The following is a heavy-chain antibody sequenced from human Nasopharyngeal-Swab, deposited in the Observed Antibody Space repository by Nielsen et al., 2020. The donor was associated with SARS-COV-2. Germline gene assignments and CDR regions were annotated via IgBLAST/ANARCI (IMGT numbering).Heavy chain of an antibody. J-gene: IGHJ6*02. V-gene: IGHV1-69*13. Sequence: SVKVSCKASGGTFISYAISWVRQAPGQGLEWMGGIIPIFGTANYAQKFQGRVTITADESTSTAYMELSSLRSEDTAVYYCARGGGVDEYRYYYYGMDVWGQGTTVTVSS. D-gene: IGHD5-12*01. CDR1: GGTFISYA. CDR2: IIPIFGTA. CDR3: ARGGGVDEYRYYYYGMDV.